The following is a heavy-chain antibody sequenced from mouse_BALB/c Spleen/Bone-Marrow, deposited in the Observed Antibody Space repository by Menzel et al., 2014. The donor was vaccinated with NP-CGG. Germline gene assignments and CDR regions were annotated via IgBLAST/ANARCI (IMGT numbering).Heavy chain of an antibody. CDR1: GYTFTSYY. V-gene: IGHV1S81*02. CDR3: TRSDSNYVPHWYFDV. CDR2: INPSNGGT. D-gene: IGHD2-5*01. J-gene: IGHJ1*01. Sequence: VQLQQSGAELVKPGASVKLSCKASGYTFTSYYMYWVKQRPGQGLEWIGEINPSNGGTNFNEKFKSKATLTVDKSSSTAYMQLSSLTSEDSAVYYCTRSDSNYVPHWYFDVWCAGTTVTVSS.